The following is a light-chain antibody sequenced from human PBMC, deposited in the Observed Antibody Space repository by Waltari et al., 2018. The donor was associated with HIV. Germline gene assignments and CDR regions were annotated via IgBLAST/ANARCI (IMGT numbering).Light chain of an antibody. CDR3: AAWDDSLSGYVV. J-gene: IGLJ2*01. V-gene: IGLV1-47*01. CDR1: SSNIGSNY. Sequence: ISCSGSSSNIGSNYVYWYQQLPGTAPKLLIQRNNQRPSGVPDRFSGSKSGTSASLAISGLRSEDEADYYCAAWDDSLSGYVVFGGGTKLTVL. CDR2: RNN.